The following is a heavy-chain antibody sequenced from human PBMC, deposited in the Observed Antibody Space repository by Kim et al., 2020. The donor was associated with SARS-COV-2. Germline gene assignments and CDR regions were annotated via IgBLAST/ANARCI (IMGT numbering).Heavy chain of an antibody. CDR3: ARSAVAGYYYYGMDV. CDR1: GFTFSDYY. Sequence: GGSLRLSCAASGFTFSDYYMSWIRQAPGKGLEWVSYISSSSSYTNYADSVKGRFTISRDNAKNSLYLQMNNLRAEDTAVYYCARSAVAGYYYYGMDVWGQGTTVTVSS. D-gene: IGHD6-19*01. CDR2: ISSSSSYT. J-gene: IGHJ6*02. V-gene: IGHV3-11*03.